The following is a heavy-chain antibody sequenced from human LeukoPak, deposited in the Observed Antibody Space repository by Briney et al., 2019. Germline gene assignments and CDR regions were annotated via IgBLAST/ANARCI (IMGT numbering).Heavy chain of an antibody. Sequence: PGGSLRLSCAASGFTFSSYWMSWVRQAPGKGLEWVANIKQDGSEKYYVDSVKGRFTISRDNAKNSLYLQMNSLRAEDTAVYYCARDRDRYYYDSSGPLLWGQGTPVTVSS. CDR1: GFTFSSYW. V-gene: IGHV3-7*01. J-gene: IGHJ4*02. CDR2: IKQDGSEK. CDR3: ARDRDRYYYDSSGPLL. D-gene: IGHD3-22*01.